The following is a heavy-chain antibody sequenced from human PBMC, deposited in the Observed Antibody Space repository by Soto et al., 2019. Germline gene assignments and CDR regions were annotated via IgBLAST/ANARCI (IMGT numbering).Heavy chain of an antibody. CDR2: FDPEDGET. V-gene: IGHV1-24*01. CDR1: GYTLTELA. CDR3: ATGAGCGSYDY. D-gene: IGHD5-12*01. Sequence: ASVKVSCKVSGYTLTELAIHWGRQAPGKGLEWMGGFDPEDGETIYAQKFQCRVTMTEDTSTDTAYMELSSLRSEDTAVYYCATGAGCGSYDYWGRGTLVTVSS. J-gene: IGHJ4*02.